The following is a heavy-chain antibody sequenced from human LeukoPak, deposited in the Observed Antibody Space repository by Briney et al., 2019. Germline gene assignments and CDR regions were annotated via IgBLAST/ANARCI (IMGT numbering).Heavy chain of an antibody. Sequence: AGGSLRLSCAASGFTFSSYAMHWVRQAPGKGLEYVSAISSNGGSTYYANSVKGRFTISRDNSKNTLYLQMGSLRAEDMAVYYCARDQGSNRFDYWGQGTLVTVSS. CDR3: ARDQGSNRFDY. J-gene: IGHJ4*02. CDR1: GFTFSSYA. D-gene: IGHD6-13*01. CDR2: ISSNGGST. V-gene: IGHV3-64*01.